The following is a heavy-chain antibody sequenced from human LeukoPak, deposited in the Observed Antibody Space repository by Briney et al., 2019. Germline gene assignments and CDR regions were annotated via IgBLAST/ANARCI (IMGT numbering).Heavy chain of an antibody. V-gene: IGHV3-33*01. J-gene: IGHJ4*02. Sequence: PGRSLRLSCAASGFTFSSYGMHWVRQAPGKGLEWVAVIWYDGSNDYYANSVKGRFTISRDNSKNTLYLQMNSLRAEDTAVYFCARETEMANLDYWGQGTLVTVSS. CDR2: IWYDGSND. CDR1: GFTFSSYG. D-gene: IGHD5-24*01. CDR3: ARETEMANLDY.